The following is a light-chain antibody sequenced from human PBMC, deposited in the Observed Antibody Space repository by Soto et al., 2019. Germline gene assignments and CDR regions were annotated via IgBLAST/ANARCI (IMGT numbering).Light chain of an antibody. CDR1: VSVRTD. CDR2: GAS. V-gene: IGKV3-20*01. J-gene: IGKJ5*01. CDR3: QQYGSSPPT. Sequence: EIVMTQSPDTLSLSPGQRATLSCRASVSVRTDLAWYQQKPGQAPRLLIYGASTRAAGVPVRFSGSGSGSEFTLTISRLEPEDFAVYYCQQYGSSPPTFGQGTRLEI.